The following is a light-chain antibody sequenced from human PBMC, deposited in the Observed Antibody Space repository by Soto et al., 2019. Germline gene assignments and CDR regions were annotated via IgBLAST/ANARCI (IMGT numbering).Light chain of an antibody. V-gene: IGKV3-20*01. CDR3: QQYGSSSWT. Sequence: EIVLTQSPGTLSLSPGERATLSCRASQSVSSSYLAWYQQNPGQAPRLLIYGASSRPTGIPDRFSGSVSGTDFTLTISRLEPEDFAVYYCQQYGSSSWTFGQGTKVEIK. CDR1: QSVSSSY. CDR2: GAS. J-gene: IGKJ1*01.